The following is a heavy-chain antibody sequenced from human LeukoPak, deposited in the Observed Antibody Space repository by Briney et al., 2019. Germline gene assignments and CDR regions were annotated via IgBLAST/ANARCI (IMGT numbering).Heavy chain of an antibody. V-gene: IGHV3-21*01. Sequence: PGGSLRLSCAASGFTFSSYSMNWVRQAPGKGLEWVSSISSSSSSYIYYADSVKGRFTISRDNAKNSLYLQMNSLRAEDTAVYYCARDLLSYYDFWSGYLTYTDAFDILGQGKMVTGSS. CDR3: ARDLLSYYDFWSGYLTYTDAFDI. J-gene: IGHJ3*02. CDR1: GFTFSSYS. CDR2: ISSSSSSYI. D-gene: IGHD3-3*01.